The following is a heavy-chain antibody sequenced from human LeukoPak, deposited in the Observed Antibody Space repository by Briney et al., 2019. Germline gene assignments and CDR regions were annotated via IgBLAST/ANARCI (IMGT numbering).Heavy chain of an antibody. D-gene: IGHD3-10*02. Sequence: GASVKVSCKASGYTFTSYGISWVRQAPGQGLEWMGWISAYNGNTNYAQKLQGRVTMTTDTSTSTAYMELRSLRSDDTAVYYSARGLVRGVFYYYYYMDVWGKGTTVTVSS. J-gene: IGHJ6*03. V-gene: IGHV1-18*01. CDR3: ARGLVRGVFYYYYYMDV. CDR1: GYTFTSYG. CDR2: ISAYNGNT.